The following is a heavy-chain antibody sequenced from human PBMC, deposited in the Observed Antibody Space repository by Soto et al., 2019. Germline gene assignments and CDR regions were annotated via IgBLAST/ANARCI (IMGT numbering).Heavy chain of an antibody. J-gene: IGHJ5*02. D-gene: IGHD6-13*01. V-gene: IGHV4-39*01. CDR3: AGHHQLVAAGTNRWFDP. CDR2: IYYSGST. CDR1: GGSISSSSYS. Sequence: QLQLQAGGPGLVKPAETLSLTCTVSGGSISSSSYSWGWIRQPPGKGLEWIGSIYYSGSTYYNPSLKSRVTISVDTSKSQFSLKLTSVTAADTAVYYCAGHHQLVAAGTNRWFDPWGLGTLVTVSS.